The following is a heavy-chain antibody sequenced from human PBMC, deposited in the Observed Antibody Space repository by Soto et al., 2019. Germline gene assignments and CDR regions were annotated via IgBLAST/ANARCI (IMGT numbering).Heavy chain of an antibody. V-gene: IGHV3-53*01. CDR2: IYSGGST. J-gene: IGHJ3*02. CDR3: AREPMTYGRVAFDI. CDR1: GFTDSSDY. D-gene: IGHD2-21*02. Sequence: EVQLVESGGGLIQPGGSLRLSCAASGFTDSSDYMSWVRQAPGKGLEWVSVIYSGGSTYYAESVKGRFTISRDNSKNTLYLQMNSLRAEDTAVYYCAREPMTYGRVAFDIWGQGTLVTVSS.